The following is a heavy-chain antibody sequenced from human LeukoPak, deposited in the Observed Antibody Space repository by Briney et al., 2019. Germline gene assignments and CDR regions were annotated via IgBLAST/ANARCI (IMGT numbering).Heavy chain of an antibody. CDR1: GGTFSSYA. V-gene: IGHV1-69*04. Sequence: EASVKVSCKASGGTFSSYAISWVRQAPGQGLEWMGRIIPILGIANYAQKLQGRVTMTTDTSTSTAYMELRSLRSDDTAVYYCARVRRIAVAGTDPAFVFDYWGQGTLVTVSS. CDR3: ARVRRIAVAGTDPAFVFDY. J-gene: IGHJ4*02. D-gene: IGHD6-19*01. CDR2: IIPILGIA.